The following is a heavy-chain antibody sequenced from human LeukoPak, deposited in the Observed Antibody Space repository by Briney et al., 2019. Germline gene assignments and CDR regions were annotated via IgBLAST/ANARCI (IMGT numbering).Heavy chain of an antibody. CDR3: ARGGELTVTTFDY. V-gene: IGHV4-39*01. CDR2: IYYSGST. J-gene: IGHJ4*02. CDR1: GGSISSSSYY. D-gene: IGHD4-17*01. Sequence: ASETLSLTCTVSGGSISSSSYYWGWIRQPPGKGLEWIGSIYYSGSTYYNPSLKSRVTISVDTSKNQFSLKLSSVTAADTAVYYCARGGELTVTTFDYWGQGTLVTVSS.